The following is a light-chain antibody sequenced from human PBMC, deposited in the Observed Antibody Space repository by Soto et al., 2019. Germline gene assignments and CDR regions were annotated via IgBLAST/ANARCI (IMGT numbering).Light chain of an antibody. Sequence: EIVLTQSPATLSSFPGDRVSLSCRASQYINTRLAWYQHRPGQAPRLLIHGASTMATGIPARFSGSGSGTEFTLTISSLQSEDFAVYYCQQYNNWPWTFGQGTKVDIK. CDR1: QYINTR. CDR2: GAS. CDR3: QQYNNWPWT. V-gene: IGKV3-15*01. J-gene: IGKJ1*01.